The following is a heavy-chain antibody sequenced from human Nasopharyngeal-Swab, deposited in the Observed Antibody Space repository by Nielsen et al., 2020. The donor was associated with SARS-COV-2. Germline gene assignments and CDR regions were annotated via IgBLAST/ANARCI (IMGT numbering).Heavy chain of an antibody. V-gene: IGHV3-74*01. CDR2: INTDGSNT. CDR3: ARDRYFYDSGSYNPDY. D-gene: IGHD3-22*01. CDR1: GFTFSWHW. J-gene: IGHJ4*02. Sequence: GESLKISCAASGFTFSWHWMHWVRQAPGKGLVWVSYINTDGSNTKYADSVKGRFTISRDNAKDTLYLQMDGLRVEDTAMYYCARDRYFYDSGSYNPDYWGQGTLVTVSS.